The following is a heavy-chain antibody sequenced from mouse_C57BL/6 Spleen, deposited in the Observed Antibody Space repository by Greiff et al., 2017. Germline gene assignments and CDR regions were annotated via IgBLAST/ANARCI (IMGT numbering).Heavy chain of an antibody. CDR1: GYTFTDYY. CDR2: INPNNGGT. D-gene: IGHD2-1*01. J-gene: IGHJ1*03. V-gene: IGHV1-26*01. Sequence: VQLQQSGPELVKPGASVKISCKASGYTFTDYYMNWVKQSHGKSLEWIGDINPNNGGTSYNQKFKGKATLTVDKSSSTAYMELRSLTSEDSAVYYCARKAIYYGNYEYFDVWGTGTTVTVSS. CDR3: ARKAIYYGNYEYFDV.